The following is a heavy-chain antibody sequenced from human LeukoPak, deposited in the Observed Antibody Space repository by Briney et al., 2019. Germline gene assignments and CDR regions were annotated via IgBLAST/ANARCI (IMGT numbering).Heavy chain of an antibody. CDR1: GGSFSGYY. V-gene: IGHV4-34*01. J-gene: IGHJ3*02. CDR3: AGGSPSRYCSGGSCYSYAFDI. Sequence: SETLSLTCAVYGGSFSGYYWSWIRQPPGKGLEWIGEINHSGSTNYNPSLKSRVTISVDTSKNQFSLKLSSVTAADTAVYYCAGGSPSRYCSGGSCYSYAFDIWGQGTMVTVSS. D-gene: IGHD2-15*01. CDR2: INHSGST.